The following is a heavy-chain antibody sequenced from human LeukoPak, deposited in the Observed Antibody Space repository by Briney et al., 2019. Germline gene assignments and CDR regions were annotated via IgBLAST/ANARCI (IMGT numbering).Heavy chain of an antibody. Sequence: GGTLRLSCTASGFSVSSNYMSWVRQAPGKGLEWVSSISSSSSYIYYADSVKGRFTISRDNAKNSLYLQMNSLRAEDTAVYYCAREACSRTSCSAGWFDPWGQGTLVSVSS. CDR1: GFSVSSNY. CDR2: ISSSSSYI. CDR3: AREACSRTSCSAGWFDP. D-gene: IGHD2-2*01. V-gene: IGHV3-21*01. J-gene: IGHJ5*02.